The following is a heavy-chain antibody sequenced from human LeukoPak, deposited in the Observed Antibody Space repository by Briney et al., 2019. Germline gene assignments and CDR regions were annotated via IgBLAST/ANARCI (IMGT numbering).Heavy chain of an antibody. V-gene: IGHV3-66*01. CDR3: ARDRFGELLSPFDY. CDR1: GFTVSSNY. CDR2: IYSGGST. D-gene: IGHD3-10*01. J-gene: IGHJ4*02. Sequence: GGSLRLSCAASGFTVSSNYMSWVRQAPGKGLEWVSVIYSGGSTYYADSVKGRFTISRDNSKNTLYLQMNSLRAEDTAVYYCARDRFGELLSPFDYWGQGTLVTVSS.